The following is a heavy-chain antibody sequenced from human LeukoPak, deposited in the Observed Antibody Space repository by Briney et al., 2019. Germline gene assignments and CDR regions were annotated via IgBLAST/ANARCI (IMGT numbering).Heavy chain of an antibody. CDR2: IYSGGST. D-gene: IGHD1-7*01. CDR1: GFTVSSNY. J-gene: IGHJ4*02. CDR3: ARALNWNYLN. Sequence: GGSLRLSCAASGFTVSSNYMSWVRQAPGKGLEWVSVIYSGGSTYYADSVKGRFTISRHNSKNTLYLQMNSLRAEDTSVYYCARALNWNYLNWGQGTLVTVSS. V-gene: IGHV3-53*04.